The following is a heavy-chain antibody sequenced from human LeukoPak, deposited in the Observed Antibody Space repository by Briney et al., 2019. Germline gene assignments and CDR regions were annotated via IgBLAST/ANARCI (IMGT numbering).Heavy chain of an antibody. V-gene: IGHV1-2*02. CDR2: INPSSGGT. J-gene: IGHJ1*01. CDR3: VTYYYDSSGYHSREKFQH. CDR1: GYTFTDYY. Sequence: ASVKVSCKASGYTFTDYYMHWVRQAPGQGLEWMGWINPSSGGTNYAQKFQGRVTVTRDTSISTAYMELSRLRSDDTAVYYCVTYYYDSSGYHSREKFQHWGQGTQVIVSS. D-gene: IGHD3-22*01.